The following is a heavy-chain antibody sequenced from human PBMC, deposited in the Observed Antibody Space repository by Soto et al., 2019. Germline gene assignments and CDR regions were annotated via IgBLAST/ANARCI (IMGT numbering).Heavy chain of an antibody. J-gene: IGHJ3*02. CDR3: ARDREIVGATSAFDI. V-gene: IGHV1-2*04. CDR2: INPNSGGT. Sequence: VASVKVSCKASGYTFTGYYMHWVRQAPGQGLEWMGWINPNSGGTNYAQKFQGWVTMTRDTSISTAYMELSRLRSDDTAVYYCARDREIVGATSAFDIWGQGTMVTVSS. CDR1: GYTFTGYY. D-gene: IGHD1-26*01.